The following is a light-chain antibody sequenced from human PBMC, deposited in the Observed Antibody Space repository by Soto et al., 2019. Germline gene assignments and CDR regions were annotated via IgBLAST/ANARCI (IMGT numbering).Light chain of an antibody. J-gene: IGLJ3*02. V-gene: IGLV1-44*01. Sequence: QSVLTQPPSASGTPGQRVTTSCSGSSSNIGSNSVNWYHQVAGTAPKLLIHSDNQRPSGVPDRFSGSKSGTSASLAISGLQSGDEADYYCATWDDTLNGRVFGGGTKVTVL. CDR3: ATWDDTLNGRV. CDR2: SDN. CDR1: SSNIGSNS.